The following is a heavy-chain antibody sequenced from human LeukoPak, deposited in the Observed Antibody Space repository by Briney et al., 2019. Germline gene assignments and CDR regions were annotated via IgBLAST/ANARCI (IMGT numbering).Heavy chain of an antibody. CDR2: IWYDGSNK. CDR1: GLTVSFYG. D-gene: IGHD3-22*01. CDR3: AKVPDSSGYYWTSYYYYGMDL. V-gene: IGHV3-33*06. Sequence: GGSLRLSCAVSGLTVSFYGMHWVRQAPGKGLEWVAVIWYDGSNKYYADSVKGRFTISRDNSKNTLYLQMNSLRAEDTAVYYCAKVPDSSGYYWTSYYYYGMDLWGQGTMVTVSS. J-gene: IGHJ6*02.